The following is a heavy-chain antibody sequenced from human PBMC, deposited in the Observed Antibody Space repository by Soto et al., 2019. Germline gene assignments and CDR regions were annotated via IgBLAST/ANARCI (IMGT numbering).Heavy chain of an antibody. Sequence: PSETLSLTCTVSGGSISSGDYYWSWIRQPPGKGLEWIGYIYYSGSTNYNPSLKSRVTISVDTPKNQFSLKLSSVTAADTAVYYCARRGYGPGFPYYYGMDVWGQGTTVTVSS. D-gene: IGHD3-10*01. CDR2: IYYSGST. J-gene: IGHJ6*02. V-gene: IGHV4-30-4*01. CDR3: ARRGYGPGFPYYYGMDV. CDR1: GGSISSGDYY.